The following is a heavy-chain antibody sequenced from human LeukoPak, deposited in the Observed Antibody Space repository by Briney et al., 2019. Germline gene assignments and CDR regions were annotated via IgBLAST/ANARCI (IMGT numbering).Heavy chain of an antibody. V-gene: IGHV3-21*01. CDR3: ARAVTAAKYFFDC. CDR2: ISSSSTYI. CDR1: GFTFCSYS. D-gene: IGHD2-15*01. J-gene: IGHJ4*02. Sequence: GGSLRLSCAASGFTFCSYSMSWVRQAPGKGLEWVSSISSSSTYIYYADSVKGRFTISRDNAKNSLYLQMNSLRAEDTAVYYCARAVTAAKYFFDCWGQGTQVTVSS.